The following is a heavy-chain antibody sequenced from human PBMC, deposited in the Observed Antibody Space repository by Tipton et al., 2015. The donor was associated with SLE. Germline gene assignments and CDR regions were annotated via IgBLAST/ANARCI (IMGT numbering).Heavy chain of an antibody. CDR3: AHQRRFGELFPFVY. J-gene: IGHJ4*02. CDR1: GFTFSNYA. Sequence: SLRLSCAASGFTFSNYAMSWVRRAPGKGLEWVSVIYGAANTDYADSVKGRLTISTDNSKNTLYLQMNRLRAEDTAVYYCAHQRRFGELFPFVYWVQVTLVAVPA. V-gene: IGHV3-23*03. D-gene: IGHD3-10*01. CDR2: IYGAANT.